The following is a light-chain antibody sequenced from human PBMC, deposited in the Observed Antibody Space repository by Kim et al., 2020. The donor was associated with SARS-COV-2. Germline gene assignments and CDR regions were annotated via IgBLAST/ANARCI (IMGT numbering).Light chain of an antibody. CDR1: QSVIST. Sequence: SLSPRDTATRACPARQSVISTLAWYQQKPAHAPRILVYGAAPRATGIPVMFSWSGSGTEFTLPISSLQSEDFAVYYCQLYNDWPRTFGQGTRREI. J-gene: IGKJ2*01. CDR2: GAA. V-gene: IGKV3-15*01. CDR3: QLYNDWPRT.